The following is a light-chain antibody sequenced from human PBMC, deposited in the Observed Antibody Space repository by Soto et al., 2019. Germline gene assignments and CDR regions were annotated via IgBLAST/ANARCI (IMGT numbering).Light chain of an antibody. CDR1: ESIGNW. CDR2: EAS. CDR3: QQYNNWPTIT. Sequence: DIQITQSPSTLSASEGDRVTITCRASESIGNWLAWYQQKSGKAPKLLIHEASTLEDGVPSRFSVRGSGTELTLTISSLQSEDFAVYYCQQYNNWPTITFGQGTRLEIK. J-gene: IGKJ5*01. V-gene: IGKV1-5*03.